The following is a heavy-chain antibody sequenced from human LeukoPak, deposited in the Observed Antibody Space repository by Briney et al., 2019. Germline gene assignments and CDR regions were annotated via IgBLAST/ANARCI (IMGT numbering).Heavy chain of an antibody. CDR2: IVVGSGNT. CDR3: AVAYCGGDCYYYYAMDV. V-gene: IGHV1-58*01. Sequence: SVKVSCKASGFTLTNSAVQWVRQARGQRLEWIGWIVVGSGNTNYAQKFQGRVTMTRDPSTSTVYMELSSLRSEDTAVYYCAVAYCGGDCYYYYAMDVWGQGTTVIVSS. D-gene: IGHD2-21*02. J-gene: IGHJ6*02. CDR1: GFTLTNSA.